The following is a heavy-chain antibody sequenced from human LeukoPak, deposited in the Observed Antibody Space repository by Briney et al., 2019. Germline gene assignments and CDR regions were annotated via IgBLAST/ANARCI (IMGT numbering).Heavy chain of an antibody. V-gene: IGHV3-23*01. J-gene: IGHJ6*03. CDR1: GFTFSNYA. CDR3: ARNVAGYHYYIGV. D-gene: IGHD1-14*01. Sequence: GGSLRLSCAASGFTFSNYAMIWVRQAPGKGLECVSTLNGESTLTYYADSVKGRFTISRDNSKNTLYLQMSNVRPEDTAIYYCARNVAGYHYYIGVWGEGTTVTVSS. CDR2: LNGESTLT.